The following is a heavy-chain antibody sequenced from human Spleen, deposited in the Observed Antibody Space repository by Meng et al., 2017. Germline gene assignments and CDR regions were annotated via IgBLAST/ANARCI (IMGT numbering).Heavy chain of an antibody. Sequence: GESLKISCAASGFTFSSYDMHWVRQATGKGLEWVSYISSSGSGIYYADSVKGRFTISRDNAKNSLYLQMNSLRAEDTAVYYCARESGWEAFDIWGQGTMVTVSS. V-gene: IGHV3-48*03. CDR3: ARESGWEAFDI. CDR1: GFTFSSYD. CDR2: ISSSGSGI. D-gene: IGHD6-19*01. J-gene: IGHJ3*02.